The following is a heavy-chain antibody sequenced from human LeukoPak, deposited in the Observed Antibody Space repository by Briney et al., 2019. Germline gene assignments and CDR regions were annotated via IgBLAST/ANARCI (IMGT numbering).Heavy chain of an antibody. D-gene: IGHD5/OR15-5a*01. Sequence: ASVKVSCKASGYTFTGYYMHWVRQAPGQGLEWMGWISTYNGNTNYAQKVQGRVTLTTDTSTSTAYMELRSLRSDDTAVYYCARVSTRNGMDVWGQGTTVTVSS. J-gene: IGHJ6*02. CDR1: GYTFTGYY. CDR3: ARVSTRNGMDV. CDR2: ISTYNGNT. V-gene: IGHV1-18*04.